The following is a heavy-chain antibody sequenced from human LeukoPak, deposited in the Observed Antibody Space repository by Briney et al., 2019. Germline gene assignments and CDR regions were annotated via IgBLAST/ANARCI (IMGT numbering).Heavy chain of an antibody. V-gene: IGHV3-66*01. J-gene: IGHJ6*02. CDR3: AREVYYDSSGYYLETDGMDV. CDR1: GFTVSSNY. CDR2: IYSGGST. Sequence: GGSLRLSCAASGFTVSSNYVSWVRQAPGKGLEWVSVIYSGGSTYYADSVKGRFTISRDNSKNTLYLQMNSLRAEDTAVYYCAREVYYDSSGYYLETDGMDVWGQGTTVTVSS. D-gene: IGHD3-22*01.